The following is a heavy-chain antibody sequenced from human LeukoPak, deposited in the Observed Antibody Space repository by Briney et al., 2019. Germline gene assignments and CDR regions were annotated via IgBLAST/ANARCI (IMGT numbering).Heavy chain of an antibody. Sequence: GRSLRLSCAASGFTFDDYAMHWVRQAPGKGLEWVSGISWNSGSIGYADSVKGRFTISRDNAKNSLYLQMSSLRAEDTAVYYCARDHGSMVRGVYYCYGMDVWGQGTTVTVSS. CDR3: ARDHGSMVRGVYYCYGMDV. CDR2: ISWNSGSI. D-gene: IGHD3-10*01. V-gene: IGHV3-9*01. J-gene: IGHJ6*02. CDR1: GFTFDDYA.